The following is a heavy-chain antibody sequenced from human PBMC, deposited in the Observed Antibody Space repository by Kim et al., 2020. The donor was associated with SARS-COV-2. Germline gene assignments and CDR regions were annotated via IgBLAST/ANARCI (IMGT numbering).Heavy chain of an antibody. V-gene: IGHV4-34*01. J-gene: IGHJ4*02. D-gene: IGHD6-13*01. Sequence: NPSLKSAVTRSVDTSTNQFSLKLSSVTAADTAVYYCARGSVQAGSSWCDYWGQGTLVTVSS. CDR3: ARGSVQAGSSWCDY.